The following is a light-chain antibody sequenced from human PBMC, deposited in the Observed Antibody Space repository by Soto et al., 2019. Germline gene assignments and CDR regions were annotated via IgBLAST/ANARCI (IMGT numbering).Light chain of an antibody. V-gene: IGKV3-11*01. CDR3: QQRSTWPT. CDR1: KSVDFH. J-gene: IGKJ5*01. Sequence: EIVLTQSPATLSLSPVERATLSCRASKSVDFHLAWYQQKPGQAPRLLIYDASVRATGTPARFSGSGSGTAFTLTISSLEPEDFALYYCQQRSTWPTFGQGTRLEI. CDR2: DAS.